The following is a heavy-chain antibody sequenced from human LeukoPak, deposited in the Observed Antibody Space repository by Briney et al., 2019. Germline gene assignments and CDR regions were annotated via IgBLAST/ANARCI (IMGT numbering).Heavy chain of an antibody. CDR3: ARHRWIAAAGIIDY. V-gene: IGHV4-39*01. CDR2: INHSGRT. CDR1: SRSLSSSSYY. J-gene: IGHJ4*02. D-gene: IGHD6-13*01. Sequence: KTTETLSLACTVYSRSLSSSSYYWGWIRQPPVKGLEWTGIINHSGRTYYKPSLKSRITISVDTSDNQFSLRLSSVTAADTAVYYCARHRWIAAAGIIDYWGQGTLVTVSS.